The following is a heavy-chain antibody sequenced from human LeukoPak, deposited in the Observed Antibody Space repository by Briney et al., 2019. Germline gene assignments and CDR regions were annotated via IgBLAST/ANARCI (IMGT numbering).Heavy chain of an antibody. V-gene: IGHV3-21*01. CDR2: ITSSSSYI. Sequence: PGGSLRLSCAASGSTFRSYSMNWVRQAPGQGLEWVSSITSSSSYIYYADSVKGRFTISRDNAKNSLYLQMNSLRAEDTAVYYCARGDESGSYSLNAFDIWGQGTMVTVSS. J-gene: IGHJ3*02. CDR3: ARGDESGSYSLNAFDI. CDR1: GSTFRSYS. D-gene: IGHD1-26*01.